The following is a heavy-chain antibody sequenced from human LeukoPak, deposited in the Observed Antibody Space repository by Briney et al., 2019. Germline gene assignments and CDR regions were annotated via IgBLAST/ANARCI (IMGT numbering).Heavy chain of an antibody. D-gene: IGHD3-22*01. CDR1: GYTFTGYY. J-gene: IGHJ3*02. CDR3: GQYYYDSSGYYDAFDI. CDR2: INPNSGGT. V-gene: IGHV1-2*06. Sequence: GASVKVSCKASGYTFTGYYMHWVRQAPGQGLEWMGRINPNSGGTNYAQKFQGRVTMTRDTSISTAYVELSRLRSDDTAVYYCGQYYYDSSGYYDAFDIWGQGTMVTVSS.